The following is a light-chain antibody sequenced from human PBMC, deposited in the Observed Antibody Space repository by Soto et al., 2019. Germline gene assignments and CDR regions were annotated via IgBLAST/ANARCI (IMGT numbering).Light chain of an antibody. CDR2: DVS. J-gene: IGLJ1*01. V-gene: IGLV2-11*01. CDR3: CSYAGSSYV. CDR1: SSDVGGYNY. Sequence: QSVLTQPRSVSGSPGQSVTISCTGTSSDVGGYNYASWYQQHPGKAPKLMIYDVSKRPSGVPDRFSGSKSGNTASLTISGLQAEDEADYYCCSYAGSSYVFGTGTKLTVL.